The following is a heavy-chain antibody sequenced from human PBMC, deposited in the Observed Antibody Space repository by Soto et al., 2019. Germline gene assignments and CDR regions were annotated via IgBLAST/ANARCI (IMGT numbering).Heavy chain of an antibody. V-gene: IGHV1-69*12. J-gene: IGHJ5*02. CDR1: GGTFSSYA. D-gene: IGHD3-22*01. CDR2: IIPIFGTA. Sequence: QVQLVQSGAEVKKPGSSVKVSCKASGGTFSSYAISWVRQAPGQGLEWMGGIIPIFGTANYAQKFQGRVTITAXXSXSXXYMGLSSLRSEDTAVYYCARGVPSEIVVVTGWFDPWGQGSLVTVSS. CDR3: ARGVPSEIVVVTGWFDP.